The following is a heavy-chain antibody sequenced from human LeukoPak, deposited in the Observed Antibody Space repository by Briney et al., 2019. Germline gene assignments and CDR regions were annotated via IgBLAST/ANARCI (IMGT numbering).Heavy chain of an antibody. J-gene: IGHJ4*02. CDR3: ARDLLTIFGVVTFDY. CDR1: GFTFSDYA. V-gene: IGHV3-30-3*01. Sequence: GGSLRLSCAASGFTFSDYAMHWVRQAPGKGLEWVAVISYDGSNKYYADSVKGRFTISRDNSKNTLYLQMNSLRAEDTAVYYCARDLLTIFGVVTFDYWGQGTLVTVSS. D-gene: IGHD3-3*01. CDR2: ISYDGSNK.